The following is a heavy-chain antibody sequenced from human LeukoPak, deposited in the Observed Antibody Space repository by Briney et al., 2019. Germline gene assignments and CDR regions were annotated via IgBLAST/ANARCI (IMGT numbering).Heavy chain of an antibody. V-gene: IGHV3-15*01. CDR1: GFTFSNAC. CDR3: AKGSHYYDSSGYYYPFPIVY. D-gene: IGHD3-22*01. CDR2: IKSKTDGGTT. Sequence: GGSLRLSCAASGFTFSNACMSWVRQAPGKGLEWVARIKSKTDGGTTDYADPVKGRFTISRDNSKNTLYLQMNSLRAEDTAVYYCAKGSHYYDSSGYYYPFPIVYWGRGTLVTVSS. J-gene: IGHJ4*02.